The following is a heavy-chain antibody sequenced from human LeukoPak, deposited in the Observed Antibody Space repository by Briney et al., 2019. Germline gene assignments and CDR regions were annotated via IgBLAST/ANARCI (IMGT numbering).Heavy chain of an antibody. CDR3: ARLFGYCSGGSCFNWFDP. CDR1: GYNFTRYW. Sequence: GEYLQISCKGTGYNFTRYWIGWARQMTGKGLDWMGFIYPGDSDTSNRPSFQGQHTISADKSLTTPYSQWSSLKASDAAMYYCARLFGYCSGGSCFNWFDPWGQGTLVTVSS. V-gene: IGHV5-51*01. CDR2: IYPGDSDT. D-gene: IGHD2-15*01. J-gene: IGHJ5*02.